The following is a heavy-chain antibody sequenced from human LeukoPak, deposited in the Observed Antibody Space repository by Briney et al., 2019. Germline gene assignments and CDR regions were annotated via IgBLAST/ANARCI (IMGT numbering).Heavy chain of an antibody. CDR2: MNPNSGNT. V-gene: IGHV1-8*01. Sequence: GASVKVSCKASGYTFTSYDINWVRQATGQGLEWMGWMNPNSGNTGYAQKFQGRVTMTKNTSISTAYMEMSGLRSEDTAVYYCARGPYDSSAYRFDCWGRGTLVTVSS. D-gene: IGHD3-22*01. CDR1: GYTFTSYD. CDR3: ARGPYDSSAYRFDC. J-gene: IGHJ4*02.